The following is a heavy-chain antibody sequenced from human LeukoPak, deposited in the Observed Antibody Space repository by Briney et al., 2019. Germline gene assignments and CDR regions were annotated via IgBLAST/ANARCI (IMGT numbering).Heavy chain of an antibody. V-gene: IGHV5-51*01. D-gene: IGHD3-22*01. CDR1: GYSFTSYW. CDR3: ARRYDSSGYWPYNWFDP. CDR2: IYPGDSDT. Sequence: GESLKISCKGSGYSFTSYWIGWVRQMPGKGLEWMGIIYPGDSDTRYCPSFQGQVTISADKSISTAYLQWSSLKASDTAMYYCARRYDSSGYWPYNWFDPWGQGTLVTVSS. J-gene: IGHJ5*02.